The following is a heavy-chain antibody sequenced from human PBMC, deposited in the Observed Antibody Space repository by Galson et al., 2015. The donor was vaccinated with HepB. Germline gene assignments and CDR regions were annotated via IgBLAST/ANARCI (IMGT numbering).Heavy chain of an antibody. CDR2: ISYDGSNK. Sequence: SLRLSCAASGFTFSSYGMHWVRQAPGKGLEWVAVISYDGSNKYYADTVKGRFTISRDNSKNTLYLQMNSLRAEDTAVYYCAKGGVDTAMGPTYSFDYWGQGTLVTVSS. V-gene: IGHV3-30*18. D-gene: IGHD5-18*01. CDR1: GFTFSSYG. CDR3: AKGGVDTAMGPTYSFDY. J-gene: IGHJ4*02.